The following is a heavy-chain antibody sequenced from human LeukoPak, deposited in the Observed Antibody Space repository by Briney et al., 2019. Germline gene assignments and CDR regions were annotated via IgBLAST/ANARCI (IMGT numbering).Heavy chain of an antibody. CDR3: ARDRYGDYGLDY. CDR1: GFTFISYS. D-gene: IGHD4-17*01. CDR2: ISSSNSYI. J-gene: IGHJ4*02. V-gene: IGHV3-21*01. Sequence: GGSLRLSCAASGFTFISYSMNWVRQAPGKGLEWVSSISSSNSYIYYADSVRGRFTISRDNAKNSLYLQMNSLRAEDTAVYYCARDRYGDYGLDYWGQGTLVTVSS.